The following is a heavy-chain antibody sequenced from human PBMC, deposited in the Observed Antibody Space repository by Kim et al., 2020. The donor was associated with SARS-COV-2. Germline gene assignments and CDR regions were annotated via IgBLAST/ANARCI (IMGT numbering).Heavy chain of an antibody. CDR3: ARAPPIVVVPAATVDY. D-gene: IGHD2-2*01. CDR1: GYTFTSYG. CDR2: ISAYNGNT. Sequence: ASVKVSCKASGYTFTSYGISWVRQAPGQGLEWMGWISAYNGNTNYAQKLQGRVTMTTDTSTSTAYMELRSLRSDDTAVYYCARAPPIVVVPAATVDYWGQGTLVTVSS. J-gene: IGHJ4*02. V-gene: IGHV1-18*01.